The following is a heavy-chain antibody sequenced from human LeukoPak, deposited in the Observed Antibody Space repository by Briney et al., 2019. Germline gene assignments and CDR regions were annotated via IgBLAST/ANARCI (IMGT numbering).Heavy chain of an antibody. CDR2: ITGSGGGK. Sequence: GGTQRLSCAASGFTLSNLGMNWVSEAPGRGLEWVSGITGSGGGKYYADSVKSRFTISRDNSKNTLYLQMNSLIAEDTAVYYWASYDSSGYHNYWGQGTLVTVSS. D-gene: IGHD3-22*01. V-gene: IGHV3-23*01. J-gene: IGHJ4*02. CDR1: GFTLSNLG. CDR3: ASYDSSGYHNY.